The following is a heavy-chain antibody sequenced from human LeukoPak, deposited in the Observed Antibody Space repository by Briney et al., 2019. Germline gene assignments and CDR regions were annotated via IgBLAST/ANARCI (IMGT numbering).Heavy chain of an antibody. CDR3: ARDLKQWLSTDAFDI. D-gene: IGHD6-19*01. Sequence: ASVKVSCMASGYTFTSYYMHWVRQAPGQGLEWMGIINPSGGSTSYAQKFQGRVTMTRDTSTSTVYMELSSLRSEDTAVYYCARDLKQWLSTDAFDIWGQGTMVTVSS. V-gene: IGHV1-46*01. CDR1: GYTFTSYY. J-gene: IGHJ3*02. CDR2: INPSGGST.